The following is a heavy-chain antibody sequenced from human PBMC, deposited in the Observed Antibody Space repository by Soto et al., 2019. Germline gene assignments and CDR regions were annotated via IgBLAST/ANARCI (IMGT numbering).Heavy chain of an antibody. CDR3: ARDYEPYGGSSWYFDY. CDR2: IIPIFGTA. J-gene: IGHJ4*02. Sequence: QVQLVQSGAEVKKPGSSVKVSCKASGGTFSSYAISWVRQAPGQGLEWMGGIIPIFGTANYAQKFQGRVTITADESTSTAYMELRSLRSEDTAVYYCARDYEPYGGSSWYFDYWGQGTLVTVSS. D-gene: IGHD6-13*01. V-gene: IGHV1-69*01. CDR1: GGTFSSYA.